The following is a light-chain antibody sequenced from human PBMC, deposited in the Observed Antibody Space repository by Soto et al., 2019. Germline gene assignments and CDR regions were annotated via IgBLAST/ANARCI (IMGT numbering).Light chain of an antibody. J-gene: IGKJ4*01. CDR2: KAS. Sequence: DIQMTQSPYTLSASVGDRVTITCRASQSIGTWLAWYQQKPGKAPKLLIYKASSLEGGVPSRFSGSGSGTEFNITVSSLQPDDFATYYCQQYNTYPLTFGGGTTVEIK. V-gene: IGKV1-5*03. CDR3: QQYNTYPLT. CDR1: QSIGTW.